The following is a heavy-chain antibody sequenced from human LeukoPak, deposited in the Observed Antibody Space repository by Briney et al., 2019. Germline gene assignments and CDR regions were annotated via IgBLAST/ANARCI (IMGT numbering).Heavy chain of an antibody. CDR1: GGSISSYY. J-gene: IGHJ6*03. CDR3: ARTTEGYCRGRSCYSYYYYMDV. Sequence: SETLSLTCTVSGGSISSYYWSWIRQPPGKGLEWIGYIYYSGSTNYNPSLKSRVTISVDTSKNQFSPKLSSVTAADTAVYYCARTTEGYCRGRSCYSYYYYMDVWGKGTTVTVSS. V-gene: IGHV4-59*01. CDR2: IYYSGST. D-gene: IGHD2-15*01.